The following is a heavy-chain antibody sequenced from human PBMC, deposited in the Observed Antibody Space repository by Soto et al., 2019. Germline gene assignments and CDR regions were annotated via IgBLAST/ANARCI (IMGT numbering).Heavy chain of an antibody. D-gene: IGHD6-19*01. Sequence: EVQLLEPGGGLVQRGGSLRLSCAASGFTFSNYPMSWVRQAPRKGLQWVSVISGSGAFYADSVKGRFTISRDHSKTTRYLHLNSLRGDETAVYYCAQGSWGGTVSGWSQDSCGEGTLVNVSS. CDR1: GFTFSNYP. J-gene: IGHJ4*02. CDR2: ISGSGA. CDR3: AQGSWGGTVSGWSQDS. V-gene: IGHV3-23*01.